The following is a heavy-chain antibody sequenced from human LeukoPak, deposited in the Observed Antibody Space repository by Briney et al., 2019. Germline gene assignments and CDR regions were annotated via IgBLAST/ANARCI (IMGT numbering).Heavy chain of an antibody. CDR1: GGSISSGGYY. Sequence: SETLSLTCTVSGGSISSGGYYWSWIRQHPGKGLEWIGYIYYSGSTYYSPSLKSRVTISVDTSKNQFSLKLSSVTAADTAVYYCAREGYSSSWYLDYWGQGTLVTVSS. D-gene: IGHD6-13*01. CDR2: IYYSGST. J-gene: IGHJ4*02. CDR3: AREGYSSSWYLDY. V-gene: IGHV4-31*03.